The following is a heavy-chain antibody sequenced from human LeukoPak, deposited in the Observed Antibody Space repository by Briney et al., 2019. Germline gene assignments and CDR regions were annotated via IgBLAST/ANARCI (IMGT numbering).Heavy chain of an antibody. CDR3: ARDPGDYDILTGYFRYYYGMDV. D-gene: IGHD3-9*01. V-gene: IGHV1-18*01. J-gene: IGHJ6*02. Sequence: ASVKVSCKASGGTFSSYAISWVRQAPGQGLEWMGWISAYNGSTNYAQKLQGRVTMTTDTSTSTAYMELRSLRSDDTAVYYCARDPGDYDILTGYFRYYYGMDVWGQGTTVTVSS. CDR1: GGTFSSYA. CDR2: ISAYNGST.